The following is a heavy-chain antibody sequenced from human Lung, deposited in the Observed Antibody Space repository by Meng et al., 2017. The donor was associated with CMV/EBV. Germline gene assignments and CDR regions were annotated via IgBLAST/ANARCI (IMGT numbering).Heavy chain of an antibody. CDR2: ISYDGSNK. J-gene: IGHJ6*02. CDR1: GFTFNTYA. Sequence: GESLKISCAASGFTFNTYAMHWVRQAPGKGLEWVAVISYDGSNKYTADSVQGRLTISRDNSKNNLYLQMNSLTVEDTAVYYCVRDQGGESRIAVLIERFGMDVWGQGXTVTVSS. CDR3: VRDQGGESRIAVLIERFGMDV. V-gene: IGHV3-30-3*01. D-gene: IGHD3-22*01.